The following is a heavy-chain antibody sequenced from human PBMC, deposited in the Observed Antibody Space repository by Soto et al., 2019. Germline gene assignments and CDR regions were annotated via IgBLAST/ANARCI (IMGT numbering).Heavy chain of an antibody. J-gene: IGHJ5*02. D-gene: IGHD2-2*01. Sequence: ASVKVSCKASGYTFTSYGISWVRQAPGQGLEWMGWISAYNGNTNYAQKLQGRVTMTTDTSTSTAYMELRSLRSDDTAGYYCANLLRYCSSTSCYLWFDPWGQGTLVTVSS. V-gene: IGHV1-18*01. CDR2: ISAYNGNT. CDR1: GYTFTSYG. CDR3: ANLLRYCSSTSCYLWFDP.